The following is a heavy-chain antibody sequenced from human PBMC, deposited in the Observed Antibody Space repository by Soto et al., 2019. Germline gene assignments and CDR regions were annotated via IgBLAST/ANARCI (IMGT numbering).Heavy chain of an antibody. J-gene: IGHJ6*03. CDR2: IYHSGST. D-gene: IGHD6-13*01. CDR1: CGSISSSNW. Sequence: ASETPSLTFAVSCGSISSSNWWGWVRQPPGKGLEWIGEIYHSGSTNYNPSLKSRVTISVDKSKNQFSLKLSSVTAADTAVYYCARGSDSSSWYSWYMDVWGKGTTVTVSS. V-gene: IGHV4-4*02. CDR3: ARGSDSSSWYSWYMDV.